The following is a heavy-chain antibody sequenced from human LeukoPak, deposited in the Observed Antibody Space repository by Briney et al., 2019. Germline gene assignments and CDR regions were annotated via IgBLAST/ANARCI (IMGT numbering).Heavy chain of an antibody. V-gene: IGHV3-23*01. CDR1: GFTFSSYG. D-gene: IGHD3-22*01. J-gene: IGHJ4*02. CDR2: ISGSGGST. CDR3: AKDQERYYYDSSGCFDY. Sequence: GGSLRLSCAASGFTFSSYGMSWVRQAPGKGLEWVSAISGSGGSTYYADSVKGRFTISRDNSKNTLYLQMNSLRAEDTAVYYCAKDQERYYYDSSGCFDYWGQGTLVTVSS.